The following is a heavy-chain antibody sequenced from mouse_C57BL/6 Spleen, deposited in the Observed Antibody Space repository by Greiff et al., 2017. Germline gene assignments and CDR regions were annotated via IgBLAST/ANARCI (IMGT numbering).Heavy chain of an antibody. V-gene: IGHV5-6*01. CDR3: ARHEGLRRTEYAMDY. CDR1: GFTFSSYG. J-gene: IGHJ4*01. CDR2: ISSGGSYN. D-gene: IGHD2-2*01. Sequence: EVMLVESGRDLVKPGGSLKLSCAASGFTFSSYGMSWVRQTQDKRLEWVATISSGGSYNYYPYSVKGRFTISRDNAKNTLYLQMSSLKSEDTAMDYCARHEGLRRTEYAMDYWGQGTSVTVSS.